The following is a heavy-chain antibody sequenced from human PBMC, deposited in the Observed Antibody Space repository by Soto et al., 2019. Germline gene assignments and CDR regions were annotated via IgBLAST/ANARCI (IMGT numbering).Heavy chain of an antibody. D-gene: IGHD6-6*01. CDR3: ARGGGSPSRYYYYGMDV. CDR1: GGSISNYY. J-gene: IGHJ6*02. V-gene: IGHV4-59*01. CDR2: IYYSGST. Sequence: SETLSLTCTVSGGSISNYYWSWIRQPPGKGLEWIGYIYYSGSTNYNPSLKSRVTISVDTSKNQFSLKLSSVTAADTAVYYCARGGGSPSRYYYYGMDVWGQGTTVTVSS.